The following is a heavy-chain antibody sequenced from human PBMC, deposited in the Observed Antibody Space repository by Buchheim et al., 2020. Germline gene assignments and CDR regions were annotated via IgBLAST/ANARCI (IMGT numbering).Heavy chain of an antibody. V-gene: IGHV3-7*01. Sequence: EVQLAESGGGLVQPGGSLTLSCIGSGFTFNRYWMTWVRQAPGKGLEWVATIKQDGTEKYYVNSVKGRFIASRDNAKNSVFVDMSSLADEDTAVYYCARHTGFDSALDVWGQGTT. D-gene: IGHD5-12*01. J-gene: IGHJ6*02. CDR1: GFTFNRYW. CDR2: IKQDGTEK. CDR3: ARHTGFDSALDV.